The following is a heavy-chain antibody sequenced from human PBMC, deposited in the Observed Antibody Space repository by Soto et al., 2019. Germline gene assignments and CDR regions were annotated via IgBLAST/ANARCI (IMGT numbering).Heavy chain of an antibody. CDR2: ISAYNGNT. J-gene: IGHJ6*02. CDR3: ARDDFWSGYYEQYYYYGMDV. D-gene: IGHD3-3*01. Sequence: QVQLVQSGAEVKKPGASVKVSCKASGYTFTSYGISWVRQAPGQGLEWMGWISAYNGNTNYAQKLQGRVTMTTDTSTSTAYMGLRSLRSDDTAVYYCARDDFWSGYYEQYYYYGMDVWGQGTTVTVSS. CDR1: GYTFTSYG. V-gene: IGHV1-18*01.